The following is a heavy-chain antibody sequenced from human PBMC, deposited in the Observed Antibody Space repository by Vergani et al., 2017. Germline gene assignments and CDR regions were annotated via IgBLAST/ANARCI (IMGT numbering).Heavy chain of an antibody. CDR1: GFTFSSYG. CDR3: AKXMTTVTTTSYYYYYGMDV. CDR2: ISYDGSNK. J-gene: IGHJ6*02. Sequence: QVQLVESGGGVVQPGRSLRLSCAASGFTFSSYGMHWVRQAPGKGLEWVAVISYDGSNKYYADSVKGRFTISRDNSKNTLYLQMNSLRAEDTAVYYCAKXMTTVTTTSYYYYYGMDVWGQGTTVTVSS. V-gene: IGHV3-30*18. D-gene: IGHD4-17*01.